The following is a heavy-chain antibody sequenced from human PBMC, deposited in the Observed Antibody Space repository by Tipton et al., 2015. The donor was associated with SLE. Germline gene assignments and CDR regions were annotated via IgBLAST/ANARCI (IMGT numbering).Heavy chain of an antibody. D-gene: IGHD1-26*01. J-gene: IGHJ4*02. CDR3: AKDKHLWELRYFDY. V-gene: IGHV3-30*02. CDR1: GFTFSSYG. Sequence: SLRLSCAASGFTFSSYGMHWVRQAPGKGLEWVAFIRYDGSNKYYADSVKGRFTISRDNSKNTLYLQMNSLRAEDTAVYYCAKDKHLWELRYFDYWGQGTLVTVSS. CDR2: IRYDGSNK.